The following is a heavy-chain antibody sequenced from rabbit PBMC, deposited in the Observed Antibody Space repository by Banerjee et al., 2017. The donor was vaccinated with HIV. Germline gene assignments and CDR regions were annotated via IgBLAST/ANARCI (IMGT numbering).Heavy chain of an antibody. V-gene: IGHV1S47*01. CDR1: GFDFSNYG. CDR2: IDPIFGST. CDR3: VRGASSTGYYSL. D-gene: IGHD1-1*01. J-gene: IGHJ4*01. Sequence: QEQVVESGGGLVQPEGSLTLTCKASGFDFSNYGVNWVRQAPGKGLEWIGYIDPIFGSTYYTSWVNGRFTISSHNAQNTLYLQLNSLTAADTATYFCVRGASSTGYYSLWGPGTLVTVS.